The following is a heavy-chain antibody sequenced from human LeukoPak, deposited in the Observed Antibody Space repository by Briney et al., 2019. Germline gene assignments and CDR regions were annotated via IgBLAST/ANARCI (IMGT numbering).Heavy chain of an antibody. CDR2: ISGSGGST. CDR3: AKGIVGATRKINFFDY. J-gene: IGHJ4*02. Sequence: GGSLRLSCAASGFTFSSYAMSWVRQAPGKGLEWVSAISGSGGSTYYADSVKGRFAISRDNSKNTLYLQMNSLRAEDTAVYYCAKGIVGATRKINFFDYWGQGTLVTVSS. D-gene: IGHD1-26*01. V-gene: IGHV3-23*01. CDR1: GFTFSSYA.